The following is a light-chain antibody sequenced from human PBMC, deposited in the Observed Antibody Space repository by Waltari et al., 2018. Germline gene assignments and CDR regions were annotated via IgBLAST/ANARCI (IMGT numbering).Light chain of an antibody. Sequence: QSALTQPASVSGSPGQSITISCTGTSSDVGDYNYVSWYQQHPGKAPKLMIYDVSNRPSGVANLFSGSKSGNTASLTISGLQAEDEADYYCSSYIDSSTLELFGGGTSLTVL. V-gene: IGLV2-14*03. CDR1: SSDVGDYNY. CDR3: SSYIDSSTLEL. J-gene: IGLJ2*01. CDR2: DVS.